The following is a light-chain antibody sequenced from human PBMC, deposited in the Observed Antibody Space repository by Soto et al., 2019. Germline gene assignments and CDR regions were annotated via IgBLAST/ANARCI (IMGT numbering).Light chain of an antibody. CDR3: QQSHSTPT. J-gene: IGKJ4*01. CDR2: ATS. CDR1: QTISID. V-gene: IGKV1-39*01. Sequence: DIQMTQSPSSLSASVGDRVTITCRASQTISIDLNWYQQKPGKVPTLLISATSTLQSGVQSRFVGSGSGTDFTLTISSLQPEDFATYYCQQSHSTPTFGGGTKVEIK.